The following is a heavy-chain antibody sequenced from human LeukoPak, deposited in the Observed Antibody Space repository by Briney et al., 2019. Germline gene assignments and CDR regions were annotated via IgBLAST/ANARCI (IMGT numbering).Heavy chain of an antibody. J-gene: IGHJ4*02. D-gene: IGHD3-10*01. CDR2: IYYSGSI. Sequence: PSETLSLTCTVSGGSISSSSYYWSWIRQPPGKGLEWIGYIYYSGSINYNPSLKSRVIISVDKSKNQFSLKLSSVTAADTAVYYCARPNYYYGSGSYSEGDYWGQGTLVTVSS. CDR1: GGSISSSSYY. V-gene: IGHV4-61*05. CDR3: ARPNYYYGSGSYSEGDY.